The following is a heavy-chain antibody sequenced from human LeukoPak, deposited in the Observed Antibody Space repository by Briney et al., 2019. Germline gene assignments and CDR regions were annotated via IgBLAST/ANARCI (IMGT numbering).Heavy chain of an antibody. V-gene: IGHV4-30-4*01. D-gene: IGHD6-13*01. CDR3: ARHEQQLVYYFDY. CDR1: GGSITSGDYY. J-gene: IGHJ4*02. Sequence: PSQPLSLTCTVSGGSITSGDYYWSWIRQPPGKGLEWFGYIYYSGSTYYNPSLKSRVTISVDTSKTQFSLKLSSVTAADTAVYYCARHEQQLVYYFDYWGQGTLVTVSS. CDR2: IYYSGST.